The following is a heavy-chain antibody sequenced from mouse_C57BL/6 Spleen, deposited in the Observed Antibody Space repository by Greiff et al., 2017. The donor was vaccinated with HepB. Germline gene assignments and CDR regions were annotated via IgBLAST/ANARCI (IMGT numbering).Heavy chain of an antibody. J-gene: IGHJ3*01. CDR2: IDPSDSYT. D-gene: IGHD2-4*01. V-gene: IGHV1-50*01. CDR3: ARFDYDPAWFAY. Sequence: VQLQQPGAELVKPGASVKLSCKASGYTFTSYWMQWVKQRPGQGLEWIGEIDPSDSYTNYNQKFKGKATLTVDTSSSTAYMQLSSLTSEDSAVYYCARFDYDPAWFAYWGQGTLVTVSA. CDR1: GYTFTSYW.